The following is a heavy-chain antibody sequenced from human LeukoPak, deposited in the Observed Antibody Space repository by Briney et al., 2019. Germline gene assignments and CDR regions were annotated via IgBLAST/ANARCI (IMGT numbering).Heavy chain of an antibody. V-gene: IGHV3-11*04. J-gene: IGHJ5*02. CDR3: AREYEDYGEANWFDP. Sequence: GGSLRLSCAASGFTFSDYYMSWIRQAPGKGLEWVSYISSSGSTIYYADSVRGRFTISRDNAKNSLYLQMNSLRAEDTAVYYCAREYEDYGEANWFDPWGQGTLVTVST. CDR2: ISSSGSTI. CDR1: GFTFSDYY. D-gene: IGHD4-17*01.